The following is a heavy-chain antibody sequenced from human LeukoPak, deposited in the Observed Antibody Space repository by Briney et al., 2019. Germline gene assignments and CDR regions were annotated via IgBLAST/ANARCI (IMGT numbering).Heavy chain of an antibody. CDR1: GFTFSSYA. Sequence: GGSLRLSCAASGFTFSSYAMNWVRQAPGKGLEWVSAISGSGGSTYYADSVKGRFTISRDNSKNTLYLQMNSLRAEDTAVYYCAKDRSVPYYDFWSGPDYWGQGTLVTVSS. CDR2: ISGSGGST. D-gene: IGHD3-3*01. V-gene: IGHV3-23*01. J-gene: IGHJ4*02. CDR3: AKDRSVPYYDFWSGPDY.